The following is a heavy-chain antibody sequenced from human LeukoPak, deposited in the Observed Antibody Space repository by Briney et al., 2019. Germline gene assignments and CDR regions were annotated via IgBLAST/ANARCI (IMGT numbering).Heavy chain of an antibody. Sequence: PGGSLRLSCAASGFTFSSYAMHWVRQAPGKGLEWVAVISYDGSNKYYAGSVKGRFTISRDNSKNTLYLQMNSLRAEDTAVYYCARDLGYDFYYYYGMDVWGQGTTVTVSS. CDR3: ARDLGYDFYYYYGMDV. V-gene: IGHV3-30-3*01. CDR2: ISYDGSNK. D-gene: IGHD5-12*01. J-gene: IGHJ6*02. CDR1: GFTFSSYA.